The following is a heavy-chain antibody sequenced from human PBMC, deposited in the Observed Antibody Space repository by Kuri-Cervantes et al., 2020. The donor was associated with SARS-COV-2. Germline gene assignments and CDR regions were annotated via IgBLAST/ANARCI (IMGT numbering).Heavy chain of an antibody. D-gene: IGHD3-3*01. J-gene: IGHJ6*02. Sequence: SQTLSLTCAISGDSVSSNSAAWNWIRQFPSRGLEWLGRTYYRSKWYNDYAVSVKSRITINPDASKNQFSLQLNSVTPEDTAVYYCARGSYDFWSGYYYYYGMDVWGQGTTVTVSS. CDR2: TYYRSKWYN. CDR3: ARGSYDFWSGYYYYYGMDV. CDR1: GDSVSSNSAA. V-gene: IGHV6-1*01.